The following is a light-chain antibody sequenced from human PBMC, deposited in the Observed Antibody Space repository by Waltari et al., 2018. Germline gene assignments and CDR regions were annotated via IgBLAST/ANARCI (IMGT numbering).Light chain of an antibody. Sequence: SYELTQPPSLSVSPGQTASITCSGDKLGNKFASWYRQKPGQSPVVVIYRDKKRPSGIPEQNSDSNSGNTATLTISETQAMDEADYYCQAWDSSAVVFGGGTKLTVL. J-gene: IGLJ2*01. CDR3: QAWDSSAVV. CDR2: RDK. V-gene: IGLV3-1*01. CDR1: KLGNKF.